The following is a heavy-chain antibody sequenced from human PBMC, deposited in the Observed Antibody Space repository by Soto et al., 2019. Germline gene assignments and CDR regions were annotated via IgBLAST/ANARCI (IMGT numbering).Heavy chain of an antibody. Sequence: SETLSLTCAVYGGSFSGYYWSWIRQPPGKRLEWIGEINHSGSTNYNPSLKSRVTISVDTSKNQFSLKLSSVTAADTAVYYCAVRGSIAARPGGYYFDYWGQGTLVTVSS. CDR3: AVRGSIAARPGGYYFDY. D-gene: IGHD6-6*01. CDR2: INHSGST. V-gene: IGHV4-34*01. J-gene: IGHJ4*02. CDR1: GGSFSGYY.